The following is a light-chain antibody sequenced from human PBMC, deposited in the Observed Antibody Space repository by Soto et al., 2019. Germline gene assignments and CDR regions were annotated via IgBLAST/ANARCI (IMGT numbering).Light chain of an antibody. J-gene: IGLJ2*01. V-gene: IGLV2-11*01. CDR1: SSDVGAYNY. CDR2: DVS. CDR3: AAWDDSLSGHVV. Sequence: QSALTQPRSVSGSPGQSVTISCTGTSSDVGAYNYVSWFQQHPGKAPKLMIYDVSKRPSGVPDRFSGSKSGTSASLAISGLRSEDEADYYCAAWDDSLSGHVVFGGGTKVTVL.